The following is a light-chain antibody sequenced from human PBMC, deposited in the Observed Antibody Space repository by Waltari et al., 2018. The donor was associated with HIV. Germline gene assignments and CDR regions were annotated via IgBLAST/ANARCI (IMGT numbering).Light chain of an antibody. J-gene: IGKJ3*01. CDR3: QQYETVPFT. CDR1: RSVVSSSNNQNY. CDR2: WAS. Sequence: DIVMTQSPESLTMSPGERATINCKTSRSVVSSSNNQNYLAWNQQKVGQSPKVLIYWASTRAPGVPERFSGGGSGTDFTLTIRGLQADDEAVYYCQQYETVPFTFGPGTTV. V-gene: IGKV4-1*01.